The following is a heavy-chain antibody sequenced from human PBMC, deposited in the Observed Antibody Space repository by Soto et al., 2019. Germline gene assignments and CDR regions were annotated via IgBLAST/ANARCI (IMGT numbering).Heavy chain of an antibody. J-gene: IGHJ5*02. V-gene: IGHV1-3*01. CDR1: GYTFTSYA. CDR2: INAGNGNT. D-gene: IGHD3-10*01. CDR3: ARGPAITMVRGVISWFDP. Sequence: ASVKVSCKASGYTFTSYAMHWVRQAPGQRLEWMGWINAGNGNTKYSQKFQGRVTITRDTSASTAYMELSSLRSEDTAVYYCARGPAITMVRGVISWFDPWGQGTLVTVSS.